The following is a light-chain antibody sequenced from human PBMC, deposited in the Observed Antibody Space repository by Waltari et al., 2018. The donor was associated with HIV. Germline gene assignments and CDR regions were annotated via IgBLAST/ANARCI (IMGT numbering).Light chain of an antibody. Sequence: QSVLTQPPSVSAAPGQQVTTSFSVSPNFWTHLVSWYHHLPGAAPKLLCYDNNNLPSGISDRFSGSKSGTSATLGITGLQTGDEADYYCGTWDPRLGSAVFGGGTKLTVL. CDR1: SPNFWTHL. V-gene: IGLV1-51*01. CDR2: DNN. CDR3: GTWDPRLGSAV. J-gene: IGLJ3*02.